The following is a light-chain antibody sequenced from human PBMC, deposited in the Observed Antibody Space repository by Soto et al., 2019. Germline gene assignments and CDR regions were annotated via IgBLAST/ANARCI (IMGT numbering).Light chain of an antibody. J-gene: IGKJ4*01. CDR3: QQRSNWPLT. CDR2: GAS. CDR1: QTIGNK. Sequence: IGLAPSPATLSGSSGERGTPPCRATQTIGNKLAWYLQRPGQAPRLLMYGASTRATDIPARFSGSGSGTDFSLTISSLEPEDFAVYYCQQRSNWPLTFGGGTKVDIK. V-gene: IGKV3-11*01.